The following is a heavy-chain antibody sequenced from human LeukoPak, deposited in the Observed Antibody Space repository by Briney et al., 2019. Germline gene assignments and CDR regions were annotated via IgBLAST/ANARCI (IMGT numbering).Heavy chain of an antibody. D-gene: IGHD5-12*01. V-gene: IGHV1-69*13. Sequence: SVKISCKASGGTFSSYAISWVRQAPGQGLEWMGGIIPIFGTANYAQKFQGRVTITADESTSTAYMELSSLRSEDTAVYYCARGDSGYDSTTFDYWGQGTLVTVSS. CDR2: IIPIFGTA. CDR1: GGTFSSYA. J-gene: IGHJ4*02. CDR3: ARGDSGYDSTTFDY.